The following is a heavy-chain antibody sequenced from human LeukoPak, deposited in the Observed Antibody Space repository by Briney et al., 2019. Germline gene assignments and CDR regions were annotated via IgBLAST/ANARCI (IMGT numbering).Heavy chain of an antibody. J-gene: IGHJ4*02. CDR2: ISGSGGST. CDR3: AKAGPGAYCGGDCYSSDY. CDR1: GFTFSSYA. V-gene: IGHV3-23*01. D-gene: IGHD2-21*02. Sequence: PGGSLRLSCAASGFTFSSYAMSWVRQAPGKGLEWVSAISGSGGSTYYADSLKGRFTISRDNSKNTLYLQMNSLRAEDTAVYYCAKAGPGAYCGGDCYSSDYWGQGTLVTVSS.